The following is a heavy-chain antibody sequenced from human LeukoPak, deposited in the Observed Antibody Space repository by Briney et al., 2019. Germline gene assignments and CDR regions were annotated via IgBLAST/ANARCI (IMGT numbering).Heavy chain of an antibody. V-gene: IGHV3-48*01. D-gene: IGHD3-10*01. Sequence: PGGSLRLSCAASGFTFSSYGMSWVRQAPGKGLEWVSYVSSSSSPIYYADSVKGRFTVSRDNAKNSLYLQMNTLRADDTAVYFCARGGTGFGELFAPFDYWGQGSLVTVSS. CDR1: GFTFSSYG. CDR2: VSSSSSPI. CDR3: ARGGTGFGELFAPFDY. J-gene: IGHJ4*02.